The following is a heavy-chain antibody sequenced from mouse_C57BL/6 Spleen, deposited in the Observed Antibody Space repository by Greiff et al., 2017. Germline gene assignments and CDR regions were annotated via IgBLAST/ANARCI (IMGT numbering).Heavy chain of an antibody. CDR3: ARDNYDYAMDY. V-gene: IGHV5-16*01. CDR2: INYDGSST. J-gene: IGHJ4*01. CDR1: GFTFSDYY. D-gene: IGHD2-1*01. Sequence: EVKLVESEGGLVQPGSSMKLSCPASGFTFSDYYMAWVRQVPEKGLEWVANINYDGSSTYYLDSLKSRFIISRDNAKNILYLQMSSLKSEDTATYYCARDNYDYAMDYWGQGTSVTVSS.